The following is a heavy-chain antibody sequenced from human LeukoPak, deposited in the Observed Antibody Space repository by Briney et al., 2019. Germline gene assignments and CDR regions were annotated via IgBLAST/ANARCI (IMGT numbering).Heavy chain of an antibody. J-gene: IGHJ6*03. Sequence: ASVKVSCKASGYTFTSYYMHWVRQAPGQGLEWMGWMNPNSGNTGYAQKFQGRVTITRNTSISTAYMELSSLRSDDTAVYYCARGPPVTMIYHYYMDVWGKGTTVIVSS. CDR3: ARGPPVTMIYHYYMDV. V-gene: IGHV1-8*03. CDR1: GYTFTSYY. CDR2: MNPNSGNT. D-gene: IGHD3-22*01.